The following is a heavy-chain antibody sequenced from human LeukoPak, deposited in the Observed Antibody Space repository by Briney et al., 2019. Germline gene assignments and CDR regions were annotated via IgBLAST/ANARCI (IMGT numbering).Heavy chain of an antibody. CDR1: GGSFGGYY. CDR2: INHSGST. Sequence: SETLSLTCAVYGGSFGGYYWSWIRQPPGKGLEWIGEINHSGSTNYNPSLKSRVTISVDTSKNQFSLKLGSVTAADTAVYYCARGVIWGSPDYWGQGTLVTVSS. J-gene: IGHJ4*02. D-gene: IGHD3-16*01. V-gene: IGHV4-34*01. CDR3: ARGVIWGSPDY.